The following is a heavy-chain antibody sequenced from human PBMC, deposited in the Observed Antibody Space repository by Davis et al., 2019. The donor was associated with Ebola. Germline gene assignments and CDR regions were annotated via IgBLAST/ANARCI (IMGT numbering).Heavy chain of an antibody. CDR2: IKSKDDGGTT. V-gene: IGHV3-15*01. CDR3: TINRLVEDDF. Sequence: PSETLSLTCTVSGGSISSHYWSWIRQPAGKGLEWLGRIKSKDDGGTTDYAAPVQGRFIISRDASRNTLYLEMNDVKYEDTGVYYCTINRLVEDDFWGPGTLVTVSS. D-gene: IGHD3/OR15-3a*01. CDR1: GGSISSHY. J-gene: IGHJ4*02.